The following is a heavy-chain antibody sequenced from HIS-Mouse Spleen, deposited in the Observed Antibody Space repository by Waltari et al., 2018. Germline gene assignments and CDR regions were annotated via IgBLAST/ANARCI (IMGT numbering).Heavy chain of an antibody. CDR2: ICYRGST. V-gene: IGHV4-39*07. CDR1: GGSISSSSYH. J-gene: IGHJ2*01. D-gene: IGHD6-13*01. Sequence: QLQLQESGPGLVKPSETLSLTCTVSGGSISSSSYHWRCIRQPPGKGLEWIGSICYRGSTYYNPSLKSRVTISVDTSKNQFSLKLSSVTAADTAVYYCAREIPYSSSWYDWYFDLWGRGTLVTVSS. CDR3: AREIPYSSSWYDWYFDL.